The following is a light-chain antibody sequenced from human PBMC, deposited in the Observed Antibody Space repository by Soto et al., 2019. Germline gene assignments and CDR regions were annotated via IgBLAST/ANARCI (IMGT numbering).Light chain of an antibody. Sequence: DIQMTQSPSSLSASVGDRVTLTCRASQGINNNLAWFKQRQGKAPRXXSYSASSLQSGVPSKFRGSGSGTDFTLTISSLKPEDFETYYCQQYNTYPRTFGLGTKVDI. V-gene: IGKV1-16*02. CDR1: QGINNN. CDR2: SAS. CDR3: QQYNTYPRT. J-gene: IGKJ1*01.